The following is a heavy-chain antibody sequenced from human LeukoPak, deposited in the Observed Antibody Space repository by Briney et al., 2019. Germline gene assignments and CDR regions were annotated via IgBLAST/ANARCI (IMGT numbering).Heavy chain of an antibody. CDR3: ASGRVYCSGGSCYSENWFDP. D-gene: IGHD2-15*01. CDR1: GYTFTSYY. J-gene: IGHJ5*02. V-gene: IGHV1-46*01. Sequence: ASVKVSCKASGYTFTSYYMHWVRQAPGQGLEWMGIINTSGGSTSYAQKFQGRVTMTRDTSTSTVYMELSSLRSEDTAVYYCASGRVYCSGGSCYSENWFDPWGQGTLVTVSS. CDR2: INTSGGST.